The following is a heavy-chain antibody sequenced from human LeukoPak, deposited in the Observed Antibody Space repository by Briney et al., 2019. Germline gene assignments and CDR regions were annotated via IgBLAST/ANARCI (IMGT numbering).Heavy chain of an antibody. CDR3: ARGGYCSSTSCYTSGHYFDY. CDR2: IYPGDSDT. J-gene: IGHJ4*02. D-gene: IGHD2-2*02. CDR1: GYSFTSYW. V-gene: IGHV5-51*01. Sequence: GESLKISCKGSGYSFTSYWIGWVRQMPGKGLEWMGIIYPGDSDTRYSPSFQGQVTISADKSISTAYLQWSSLKASDTAMYYCARGGYCSSTSCYTSGHYFDYWGQGTLVTVSS.